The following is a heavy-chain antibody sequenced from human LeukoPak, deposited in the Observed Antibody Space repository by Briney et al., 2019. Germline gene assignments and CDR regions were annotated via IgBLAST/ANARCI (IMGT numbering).Heavy chain of an antibody. Sequence: ASVKVSCKASGYXFTSYGMSWVRQAPGQGLEWMGWISAYNGNTNYAQKLQGRVTMTTDTSTSTAYMELRSLRSDDTAVYYCARGCSGGSCSRFPLGYWGQGTLVTVSS. CDR3: ARGCSGGSCSRFPLGY. CDR1: GYXFTSYG. D-gene: IGHD2-15*01. V-gene: IGHV1-18*01. CDR2: ISAYNGNT. J-gene: IGHJ4*02.